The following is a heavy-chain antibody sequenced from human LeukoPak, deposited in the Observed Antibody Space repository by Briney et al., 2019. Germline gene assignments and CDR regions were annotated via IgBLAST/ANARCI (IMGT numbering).Heavy chain of an antibody. CDR2: ISGSGSTK. J-gene: IGHJ4*02. CDR3: ARVGSIAAAGTPDY. CDR1: GFTFSDYY. D-gene: IGHD6-13*01. Sequence: GGSLRLSCAASGFTFSDYYMSWIRQAPGKGLEWVSHISGSGSTKIYADSVKGRFTISRDNAENSLYLQVNSLRAEDTAVYYCARVGSIAAAGTPDYWGQGTLVTVSS. V-gene: IGHV3-11*01.